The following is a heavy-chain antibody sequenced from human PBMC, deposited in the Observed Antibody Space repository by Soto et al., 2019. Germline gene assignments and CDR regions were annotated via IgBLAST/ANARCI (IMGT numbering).Heavy chain of an antibody. CDR1: GFTFSSCD. Sequence: GGSLRLSCAASGFTFSSCDMSWVRQAPGKGLEWVSAIGGSGDSTYYADSVKGRLTISRDNSKNTLYLQVNSLRAEDTAVYYCAKVLDASMVVNGYLYWGQGTLVTVSS. V-gene: IGHV3-23*01. CDR3: AKVLDASMVVNGYLY. J-gene: IGHJ4*02. D-gene: IGHD5-18*01. CDR2: IGGSGDST.